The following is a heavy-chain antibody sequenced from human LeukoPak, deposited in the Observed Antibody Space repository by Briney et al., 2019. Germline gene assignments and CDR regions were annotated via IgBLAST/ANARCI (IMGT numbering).Heavy chain of an antibody. D-gene: IGHD2-2*01. CDR1: GDSISSGAYH. V-gene: IGHV4-31*03. CDR3: ARALIVVVTAALFDS. Sequence: PSESLSLTCTVSGDSISSGAYHWSWIRQHPGKGLEWIGYIHYSGSTYYHPSLKRRVSISVDTSKHQFSLKLSSLTAADTAVYYCARALIVVVTAALFDSWGQGTLVTVSS. CDR2: IHYSGST. J-gene: IGHJ4*02.